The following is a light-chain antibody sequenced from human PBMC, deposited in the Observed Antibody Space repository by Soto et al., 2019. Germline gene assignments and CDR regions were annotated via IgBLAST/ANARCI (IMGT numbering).Light chain of an antibody. Sequence: EIVLTQSPGTLSLSPGERATLSCRASQSVSSNYLAWYQRKPGQAPRLLIYGASSRATDIPNRFSGSGSGTDFTLTITRLEPEDFGVYFCQQYGGSPTTFGQGTKVEIK. V-gene: IGKV3-20*01. J-gene: IGKJ1*01. CDR1: QSVSSNY. CDR3: QQYGGSPTT. CDR2: GAS.